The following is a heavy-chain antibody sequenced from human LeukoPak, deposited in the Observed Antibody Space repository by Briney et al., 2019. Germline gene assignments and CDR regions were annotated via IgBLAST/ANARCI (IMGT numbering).Heavy chain of an antibody. Sequence: PEASVKVSCKASGYTFTGYYIHWVRQAPGQGLQWMGLINPLSGIATYSQKFQGRLTMTRDTSTSTAYLEVKSLRSDDTAVYFCSRTMGYKPVAGLEDKWFDPWGQGTLVTVSS. CDR3: SRTMGYKPVAGLEDKWFDP. CDR1: GYTFTGYY. D-gene: IGHD6-19*01. V-gene: IGHV1-46*01. CDR2: INPLSGIA. J-gene: IGHJ5*02.